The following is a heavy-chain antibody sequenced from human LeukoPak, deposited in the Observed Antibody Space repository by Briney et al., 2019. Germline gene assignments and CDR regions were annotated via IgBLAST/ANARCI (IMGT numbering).Heavy chain of an antibody. V-gene: IGHV3-23*01. Sequence: GSLRLSCAASGFTFSSYAMSWVRQAPGKGLEWVSALSVSCGSTYYADSVKGRFTISSNNSKNTLYLQMNSLRAEDTAVYYCAKPRSGWYKEFAFDYWGQGTLVTVSS. J-gene: IGHJ4*02. CDR2: LSVSCGST. D-gene: IGHD6-19*01. CDR3: AKPRSGWYKEFAFDY. CDR1: GFTFSSYA.